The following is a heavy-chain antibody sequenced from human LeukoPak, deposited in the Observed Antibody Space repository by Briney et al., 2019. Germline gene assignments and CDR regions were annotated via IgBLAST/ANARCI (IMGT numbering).Heavy chain of an antibody. CDR3: ARRVHRVGSYSSHADH. V-gene: IGHV5-51*01. Sequence: GESLQISCNGSGYSFTNYSIAWVRQMNWRGLEWIGIIYPGDSDTTYSPSLQGQVTISADKSISTAYLQWSSLKASDTAMYYCARRVHRVGSYSSHADHWGQGTLVIVSS. D-gene: IGHD1-26*01. CDR2: IYPGDSDT. J-gene: IGHJ1*01. CDR1: GYSFTNYS.